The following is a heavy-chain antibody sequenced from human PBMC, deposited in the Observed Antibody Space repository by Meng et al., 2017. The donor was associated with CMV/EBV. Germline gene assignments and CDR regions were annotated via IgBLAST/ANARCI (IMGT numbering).Heavy chain of an antibody. Sequence: SVKVSCKASGGTFSSYAISWVRQAPGQGLEWMGGIIPIFGTANYAQKFQGRVMITTDESTSTAYMELSSLRSEDTAVCYCARGYYYDSSGHRDYYYYYGMDVWGQGTTVTVSS. CDR1: GGTFSSYA. CDR2: IIPIFGTA. CDR3: ARGYYYDSSGHRDYYYYYGMDV. D-gene: IGHD3-22*01. J-gene: IGHJ6*02. V-gene: IGHV1-69*05.